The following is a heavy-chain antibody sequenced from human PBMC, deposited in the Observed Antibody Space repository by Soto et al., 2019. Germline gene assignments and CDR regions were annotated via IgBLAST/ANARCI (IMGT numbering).Heavy chain of an antibody. CDR1: GFTFSSYG. CDR3: AKDSWEKYCSSTSCLYYYYYGMDV. Sequence: GGSLRLSCAASGFTFSSYGMHWVRQAPGKGLEWVAVISYDGSNKYYADSVKGRFTISRDNSKNTLYLQMNSLRAEDTAVHYCAKDSWEKYCSSTSCLYYYYYGMDVWGQGTTVTVSS. CDR2: ISYDGSNK. D-gene: IGHD2-2*01. V-gene: IGHV3-30*18. J-gene: IGHJ6*02.